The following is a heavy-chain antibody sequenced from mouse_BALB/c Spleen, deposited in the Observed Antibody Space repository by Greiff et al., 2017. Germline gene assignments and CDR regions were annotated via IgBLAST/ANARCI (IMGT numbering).Heavy chain of an antibody. CDR3: ARDRGGLRRGYYFDY. Sequence: EVKLQESGGGLVKPGGSLKLSCAASGFTFSDYYMYWVRQTPEKRLEWVATISDGGSYTYYPDSVKGRFTISRDNAKNNLYLQMSSLKSEDTAMYYCARDRGGLRRGYYFDYWGQGTTLTVSS. V-gene: IGHV5-4*02. CDR2: ISDGGSYT. CDR1: GFTFSDYY. J-gene: IGHJ2*01. D-gene: IGHD2-4*01.